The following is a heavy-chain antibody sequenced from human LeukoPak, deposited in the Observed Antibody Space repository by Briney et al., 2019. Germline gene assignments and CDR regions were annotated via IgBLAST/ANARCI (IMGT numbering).Heavy chain of an antibody. J-gene: IGHJ6*03. CDR1: GGSFSGYY. CDR2: INHSGIT. CDR3: ARGPTHAYCGGDCYSFPYYYYYMDV. D-gene: IGHD2-21*02. V-gene: IGHV4-34*01. Sequence: SETLSLTCAVYGGSFSGYYWSWIRQPPGKGLEWIGEINHSGITNYNPSLKSIVIISVDTSKNQFFLKLSSVTAADTAVYYCARGPTHAYCGGDCYSFPYYYYYMDVWGKGTTVTVSS.